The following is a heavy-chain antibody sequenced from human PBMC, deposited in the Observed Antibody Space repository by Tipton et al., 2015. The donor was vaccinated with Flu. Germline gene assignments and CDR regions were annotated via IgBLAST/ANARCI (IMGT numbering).Heavy chain of an antibody. D-gene: IGHD3-3*01. CDR3: ARGLGSFDFWSGSDY. Sequence: GLVKPSETLSLTCTVSGASVNSGSYYWTWIRQPPGKGLEWIGYISYSGITNYNPSLTSRVTISVDTSRNQFSLNLLSVTAADTAVYYCARGLGSFDFWSGSDYWGQGTQVTVSS. CDR2: ISYSGIT. CDR1: GASVNSGSYY. V-gene: IGHV4-61*01. J-gene: IGHJ4*02.